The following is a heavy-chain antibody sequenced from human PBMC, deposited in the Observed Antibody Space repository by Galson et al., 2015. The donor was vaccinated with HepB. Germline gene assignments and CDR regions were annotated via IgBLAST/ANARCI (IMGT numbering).Heavy chain of an antibody. J-gene: IGHJ4*02. V-gene: IGHV3-23*01. CDR1: GFTFSSYD. Sequence: SLRLSCAASGFTFSSYDMTWVRQAPGKGLEWVSTITESGRGTYYTDSVKGRFTISRDNSKNTLYLQMNSLRVEDTAVYYCAKLVVTAHDYWGQGTLITVSS. CDR3: AKLVVTAHDY. CDR2: ITESGRGT. D-gene: IGHD2-21*02.